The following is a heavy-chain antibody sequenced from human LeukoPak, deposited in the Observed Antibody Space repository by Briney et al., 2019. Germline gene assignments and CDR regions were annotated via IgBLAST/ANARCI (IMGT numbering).Heavy chain of an antibody. D-gene: IGHD3-22*01. J-gene: IGHJ4*02. CDR2: ISGSGGST. Sequence: ETLSLTCTVSGGSISSYYWSWVRQAPGKGLEWVSAISGSGGSTYYADSVKGRFTISRDNSKNTLYLQMNSLRAEDTAVYYCAKDLRYYDSRAPTDYWGQGTLVTVSS. V-gene: IGHV3-23*01. CDR3: AKDLRYYDSRAPTDY. CDR1: GGSISSYY.